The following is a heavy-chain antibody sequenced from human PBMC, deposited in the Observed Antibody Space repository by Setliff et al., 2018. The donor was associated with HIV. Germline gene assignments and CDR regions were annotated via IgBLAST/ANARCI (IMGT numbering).Heavy chain of an antibody. Sequence: PSETLSLTCTVSGGSISSGGYYWSWIRQHPGKGLEWIGYIYHSGSTFYHPSLQSRAAISVDGSKYHLSLQLFSVTAADMAVYFCARGVRGSGTNMVRGLLYDYSFHYMDVWGRGTTVTVSS. J-gene: IGHJ6*03. CDR1: GGSISSGGYY. CDR3: ARGVRGSGTNMVRGLLYDYSFHYMDV. CDR2: IYHSGST. D-gene: IGHD3-10*01. V-gene: IGHV4-31*03.